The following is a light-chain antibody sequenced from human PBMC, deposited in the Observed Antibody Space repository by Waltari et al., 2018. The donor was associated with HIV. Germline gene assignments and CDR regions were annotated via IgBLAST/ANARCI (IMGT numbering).Light chain of an antibody. CDR2: EVT. V-gene: IGLV2-14*01. CDR1: TSYVGGYDY. Sequence: QSALTQPASVSGSPGRSITISCTGPTSYVGGYDYVPWYQQHPGNAPKLMIFEVTYRPSGVSHRCSGSKSGNTASMTISGLQAEDEADYYCTSDRSGSTLVVGGGTKVTVL. CDR3: TSDRSGSTLV. J-gene: IGLJ2*01.